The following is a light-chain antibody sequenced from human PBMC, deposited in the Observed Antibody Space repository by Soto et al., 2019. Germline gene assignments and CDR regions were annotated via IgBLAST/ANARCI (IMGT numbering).Light chain of an antibody. Sequence: DIHMTQSPSSLSASVGDRVTITCRASQSISIYLNWYQQKPGKAPKLLIYAASSLQGGVPSRFSGRGSGTDFTLTISSLQPEDFATYFCHQSYSDPWTFGQGTKVEVK. V-gene: IGKV1-39*01. CDR2: AAS. CDR1: QSISIY. J-gene: IGKJ1*01. CDR3: HQSYSDPWT.